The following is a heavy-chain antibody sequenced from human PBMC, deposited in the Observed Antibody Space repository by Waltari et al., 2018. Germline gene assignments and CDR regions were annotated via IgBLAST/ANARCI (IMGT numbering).Heavy chain of an antibody. CDR3: AKGHSSSWYSYYYGMDV. CDR1: GFTFSSYG. CDR2: ISYDGSNK. Sequence: QVQLVESGGGVVQPGRSLRLSCAASGFTFSSYGMHWVRQAPGKGLEWVAVISYDGSNKYYADSVKGRFTISRDNSKNTLYLQMNSLRAEDTAVYYCAKGHSSSWYSYYYGMDVWGQGTTVTVSS. V-gene: IGHV3-30*18. J-gene: IGHJ6*02. D-gene: IGHD6-13*01.